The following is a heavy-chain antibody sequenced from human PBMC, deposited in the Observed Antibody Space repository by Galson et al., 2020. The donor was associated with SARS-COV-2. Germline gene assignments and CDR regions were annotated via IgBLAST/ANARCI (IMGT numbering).Heavy chain of an antibody. CDR3: ARFSSITIFGVVISYFDY. Sequence: SETLSLTCAVSGGSISSSNWWSWVRQPPGKGLEWIGEIHHSGSTNYNPSLKSRVTISVDKSKNQFSLKLSSVTAADTAVYYCARFSSITIFGVVISYFDYWGQGTLVTVSS. D-gene: IGHD3-3*01. J-gene: IGHJ4*02. CDR1: GGSISSSNW. V-gene: IGHV4-4*02. CDR2: IHHSGST.